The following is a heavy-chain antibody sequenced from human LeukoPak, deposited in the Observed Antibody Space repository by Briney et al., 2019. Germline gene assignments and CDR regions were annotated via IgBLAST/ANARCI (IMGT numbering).Heavy chain of an antibody. CDR3: ARTRTLPIAGGFDT. CDR2: ISTDGSST. D-gene: IGHD3-16*01. Sequence: GGSLRLSCAASGFTFSSYWMHWVRQGPGKGRVWVSRISTDGSSTDYADSVKGRFTISRENAKNTLYLQMNSLRAEDTAVYYCARTRTLPIAGGFDTWGQGSLVTVSS. CDR1: GFTFSSYW. J-gene: IGHJ5*02. V-gene: IGHV3-74*01.